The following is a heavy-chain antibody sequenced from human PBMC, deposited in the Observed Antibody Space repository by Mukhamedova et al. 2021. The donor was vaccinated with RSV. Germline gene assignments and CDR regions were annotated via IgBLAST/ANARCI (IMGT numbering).Heavy chain of an antibody. V-gene: IGHV4-39*01. CDR2: MSSSGKT. D-gene: IGHD6-19*01. CDR1: STYS. CDR3: ARQLTTGWSGGGAFEI. J-gene: IGHJ3*02. Sequence: STYSWAWIRQPPGKGLEWIGSMSSSGKTYNTPSLESRVTISVDTSTIHFSLELNSVTASDTAVYYCARQLTTGWSGGGAFEIWG.